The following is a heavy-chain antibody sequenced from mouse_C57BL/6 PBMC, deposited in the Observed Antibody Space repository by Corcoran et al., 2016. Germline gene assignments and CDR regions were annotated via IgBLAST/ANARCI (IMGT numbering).Heavy chain of an antibody. CDR1: GYTFTDYY. V-gene: IGHV1-19*01. D-gene: IGHD1-1*01. J-gene: IGHJ2*01. CDR3: ASQGITTVVNPYYFDY. CDR2: INPYNGGT. Sequence: EVQLQQSGPVLVKPGASVKMSCKASGYTFTDYYMNWVKQSHGKSCEWIGVINPYNGGTSYNQKFKGKATLTVDKSSSTAYMELNSLTSEDSAVYYCASQGITTVVNPYYFDYWGQGTTLTVSS.